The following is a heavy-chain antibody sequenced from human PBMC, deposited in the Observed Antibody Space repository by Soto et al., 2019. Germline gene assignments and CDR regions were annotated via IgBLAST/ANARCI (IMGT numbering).Heavy chain of an antibody. V-gene: IGHV1-3*01. J-gene: IGHJ4*02. CDR1: GYTFTSYA. Sequence: QVQLVQSGAEVKKPGASVKVSCKASGYTFTSYAMHWVRQAPGQRLEWMGWINAGNGNTKYSQKFQGRVTITRDTSARTAYMELSSARSEDTAVYYCARDRGGCRDYWGQGTLVTVSS. CDR3: ARDRGGCRDY. CDR2: INAGNGNT.